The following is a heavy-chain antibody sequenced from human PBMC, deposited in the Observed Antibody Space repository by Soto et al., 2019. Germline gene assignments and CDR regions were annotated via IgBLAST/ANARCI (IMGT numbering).Heavy chain of an antibody. V-gene: IGHV4-34*01. CDR2: INSRGDT. D-gene: IGHD5-18*01. Sequence: QVQLQQWGAGLLKPSETLSLTCGVSGVSFSGYSWSWFRQPPGKGLEWIGDINSRGDTNYSPSLKSRLTIPLDTSKNHFSLRLASVTAADTAFYYCARALLGFSYGYGGYFDPWGQGTLVTVSS. CDR1: GVSFSGYS. J-gene: IGHJ4*02. CDR3: ARALLGFSYGYGGYFDP.